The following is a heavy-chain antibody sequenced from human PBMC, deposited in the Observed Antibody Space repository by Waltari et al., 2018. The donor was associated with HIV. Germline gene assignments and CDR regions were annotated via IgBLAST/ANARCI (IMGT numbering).Heavy chain of an antibody. CDR1: GYTFTSYG. J-gene: IGHJ4*02. V-gene: IGHV1-18*01. D-gene: IGHD6-6*01. CDR3: ARTPDPLSSLGY. CDR2: ISAYSVNT. Sequence: QVQLVQSGAEVKKPGASVKVSCKASGYTFTSYGISWVRQAPGQGLEWMGWISAYSVNTNYAQKLQGRVTMTTDTATSTAYMGLRSLRSDDTAVYYCARTPDPLSSLGYWGQGTLVTVSS.